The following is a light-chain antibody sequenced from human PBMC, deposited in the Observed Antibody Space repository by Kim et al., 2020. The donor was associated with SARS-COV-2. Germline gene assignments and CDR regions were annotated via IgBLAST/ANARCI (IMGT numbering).Light chain of an antibody. CDR3: QQYGSSPFT. V-gene: IGKV3-20*01. CDR2: DTS. CDR1: QTVSSNC. J-gene: IGKJ3*01. Sequence: SPGERATLSCRASQTVSSNCLAWYQRKPGQAPRLLIYDTSSRATGIPDRFSGSGSGTDFTLTISRLEPEDFAVYYCQQYGSSPFTFGPGTKVDIK.